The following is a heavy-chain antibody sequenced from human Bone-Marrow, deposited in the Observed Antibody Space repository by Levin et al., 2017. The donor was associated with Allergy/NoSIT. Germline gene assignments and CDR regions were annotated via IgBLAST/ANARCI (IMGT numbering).Heavy chain of an antibody. V-gene: IGHV3-30*18. CDR3: AKVLVGVTNYFDH. J-gene: IGHJ4*02. CDR2: ISYDGSDM. CDR1: GFTFSASG. Sequence: GGSLRLSCAASGFTFSASGMHWVRQAPGKGLEWVAGISYDGSDMYYGDSVKGRFAISRDNSKDTLFLHMNSLRFDDTARYYCAKVLVGVTNYFDHWGQGTLVIVSS. D-gene: IGHD1-26*01.